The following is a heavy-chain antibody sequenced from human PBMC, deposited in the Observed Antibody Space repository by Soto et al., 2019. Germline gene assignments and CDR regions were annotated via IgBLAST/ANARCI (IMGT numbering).Heavy chain of an antibody. CDR1: GGSISSGGYY. V-gene: IGHV4-31*03. D-gene: IGHD2-2*01. Sequence: SETLSLTCTVSGGSISSGGYYWSWIRQHPGKGLEWIGYIYYSGSTYYNPSLKSRVTISVDTSKNQFSLKLSSVTAADTAMYYCARLGGYCSSTKCYGGGDYWGQGTQVTVSS. J-gene: IGHJ4*02. CDR2: IYYSGST. CDR3: ARLGGYCSSTKCYGGGDY.